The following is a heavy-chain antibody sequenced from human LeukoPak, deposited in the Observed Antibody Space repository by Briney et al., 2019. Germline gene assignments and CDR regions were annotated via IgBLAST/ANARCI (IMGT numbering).Heavy chain of an antibody. Sequence: ASVKVSCKASGYTFTGYYIYWVRQAPGQGLEWMGWINPKSGGTNYAQEFQGRVTMTRDTSISTAYMELSRLRSDDTAVYYCARDRAEYYGSGSFFNLEYFYYYMDVWGKGTTVTVSS. D-gene: IGHD3-10*01. CDR3: ARDRAEYYGSGSFFNLEYFYYYMDV. CDR1: GYTFTGYY. CDR2: INPKSGGT. J-gene: IGHJ6*03. V-gene: IGHV1-2*02.